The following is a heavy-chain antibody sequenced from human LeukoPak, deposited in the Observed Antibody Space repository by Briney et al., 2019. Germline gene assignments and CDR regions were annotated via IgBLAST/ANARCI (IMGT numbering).Heavy chain of an antibody. CDR2: ISGSDGRT. CDR3: AKRGLPAAGNNWFDP. J-gene: IGHJ5*02. Sequence: AGGSLRLSCAAAGFTFNSYAMSWVRQAPGKGLEWVSTISGSDGRTYYADSVKGRFTISRDDSKNTLYLQMNSLRTEDTAIYYCAKRGLPAAGNNWFDPWGQGAQVTVSS. CDR1: GFTFNSYA. D-gene: IGHD6-13*01. V-gene: IGHV3-23*01.